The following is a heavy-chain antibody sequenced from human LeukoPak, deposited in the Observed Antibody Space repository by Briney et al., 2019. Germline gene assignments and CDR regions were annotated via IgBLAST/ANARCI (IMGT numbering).Heavy chain of an antibody. Sequence: QPGGSLRLSCAASGFTFSSYGMHWVRQAPGKGLEWVAFIRYDGSNKYYADSVKGRFTISRDNSKNTLYLQMNSLRAEDTAVYYCANGDSSIAARPIGAFDIWGQGTMVTVSS. CDR1: GFTFSSYG. CDR3: ANGDSSIAARPIGAFDI. CDR2: IRYDGSNK. V-gene: IGHV3-30*02. D-gene: IGHD6-6*01. J-gene: IGHJ3*02.